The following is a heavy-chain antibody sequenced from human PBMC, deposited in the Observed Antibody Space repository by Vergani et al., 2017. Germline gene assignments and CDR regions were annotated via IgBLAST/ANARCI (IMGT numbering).Heavy chain of an antibody. D-gene: IGHD2-21*01. J-gene: IGHJ2*01. CDR1: GYSIGSGFY. Sequence: QVRLEESGPGLVKPSETLSLTCSVSGYSIGSGFYWAWIRQSPGEGLQWLTSIHNRGKTYHNPSLKSRVSVSLDTSKNRFSLNLTAVAATDTDVYCCARSRGDYWYFALWGPGSLVTVSS. V-gene: IGHV4-38-2*01. CDR3: ARSRGDYWYFAL. CDR2: IHNRGKT.